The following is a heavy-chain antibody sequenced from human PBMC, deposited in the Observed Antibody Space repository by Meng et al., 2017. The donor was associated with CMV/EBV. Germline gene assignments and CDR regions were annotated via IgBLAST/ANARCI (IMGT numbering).Heavy chain of an antibody. CDR2: IWYDGSNK. Sequence: GESLKISCAASGFTFSSYGMHWVRQAPGKGLEWVAVIWYDGSNKYYADSVKGRFTISRDNSKNTPYLQMNSLRAEDTAVYYCAKNVGPAAIGYYYYYGMDVWGQGTTVTVSS. CDR1: GFTFSSYG. D-gene: IGHD2-2*02. V-gene: IGHV3-33*06. CDR3: AKNVGPAAIGYYYYYGMDV. J-gene: IGHJ6*02.